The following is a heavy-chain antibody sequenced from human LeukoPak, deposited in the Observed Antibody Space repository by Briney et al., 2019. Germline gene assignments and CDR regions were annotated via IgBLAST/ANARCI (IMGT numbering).Heavy chain of an antibody. J-gene: IGHJ5*02. V-gene: IGHV4-31*03. CDR1: GGSINSGDYY. CDR2: VYYSGSA. Sequence: PSQTLSLTCSVSGGSINSGDYYWSWIRQHPGKGLEWIGYVYYSGSAFHNPSLKGRVTVSVDTSKNQFSLKLNSVTAADTAVYYCARTGYSYGSKDPWGQGTLVTVSS. D-gene: IGHD5-18*01. CDR3: ARTGYSYGSKDP.